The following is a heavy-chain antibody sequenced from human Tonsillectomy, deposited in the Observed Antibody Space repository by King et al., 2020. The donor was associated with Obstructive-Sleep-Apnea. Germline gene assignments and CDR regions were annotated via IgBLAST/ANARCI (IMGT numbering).Heavy chain of an antibody. Sequence: VQLVESGGGLVQRGGSVRLSCVASGFTFSNYWMSWVRQAPGRGLEWVAHINEDGGEKYYVDSVKGRFTNSRDTARNSLYLQMNSLRAEDTAVYYCSRASALVVVADTYYYYGMDVWGQGTTVTVSS. J-gene: IGHJ6*02. CDR2: INEDGGEK. CDR3: SRASALVVVADTYYYYGMDV. CDR1: GFTFSNYW. D-gene: IGHD2-15*01. V-gene: IGHV3-7*01.